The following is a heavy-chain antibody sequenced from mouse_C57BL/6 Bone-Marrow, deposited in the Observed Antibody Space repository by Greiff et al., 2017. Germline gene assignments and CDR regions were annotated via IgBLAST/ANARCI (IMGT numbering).Heavy chain of an antibody. J-gene: IGHJ3*01. D-gene: IGHD1-1*01. CDR3: ARIIYYYGSSYFSWFAY. V-gene: IGHV8-8*01. Sequence: QVTLKECGPGILQPSQTLSLTCSFSGFSLSTFGMGVGWIRQPSGKGLEWLAHIWWDDDKYYNPALKSRLTISKDTSKNQVFLKIANVDTADTATYYCARIIYYYGSSYFSWFAYWGQGTLVTVSA. CDR1: GFSLSTFGMG. CDR2: IWWDDDK.